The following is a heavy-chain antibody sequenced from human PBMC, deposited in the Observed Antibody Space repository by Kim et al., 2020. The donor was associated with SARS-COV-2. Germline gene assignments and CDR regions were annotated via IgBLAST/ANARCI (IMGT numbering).Heavy chain of an antibody. CDR3: ARRGDSYAVFDY. CDR1: GYSISSRDYY. D-gene: IGHD3-16*01. Sequence: SETLSLTCTVSGYSISSRDYYWAWIRQPPGKGLEWIWPIYSGGTTYYNPSLKRRVTMSVDTSKNQFSLKLNSVTAADTAQYYCARRGDSYAVFDYWGQGTLVTVDS. CDR2: IYSGGTT. V-gene: IGHV4-39*01. J-gene: IGHJ4*02.